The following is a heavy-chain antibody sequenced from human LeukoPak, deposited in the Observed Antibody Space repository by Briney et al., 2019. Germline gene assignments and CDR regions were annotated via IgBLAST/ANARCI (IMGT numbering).Heavy chain of an antibody. V-gene: IGHV3-23*01. CDR3: ARGVGYCSGGSCFNWFDP. CDR1: GFMFSSYA. Sequence: PGGSLRLSCAASGFMFSSYAMTWVRQAPGKGLQWVSGISGSATSTYYADSVKGRFTISRDNSKNTLYLQMNSLRSDDTAVYYCARGVGYCSGGSCFNWFDPWGQGTLVTVSS. CDR2: ISGSATST. D-gene: IGHD2-15*01. J-gene: IGHJ5*02.